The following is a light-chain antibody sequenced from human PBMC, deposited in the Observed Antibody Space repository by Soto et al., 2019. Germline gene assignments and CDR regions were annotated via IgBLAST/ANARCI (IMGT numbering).Light chain of an antibody. J-gene: IGKJ1*01. CDR1: QSVSSY. CDR3: QQYGSSWT. V-gene: IGKV3-11*01. Sequence: EIVLTQSPATLSFSPCERATLSCRASQSVSSYLAWYQQKPGQAPRLLIYDASNRATGIPARFSGSGSGTDFTLTISSLEPEDFAVYYCQQYGSSWTFGQGTKVDIK. CDR2: DAS.